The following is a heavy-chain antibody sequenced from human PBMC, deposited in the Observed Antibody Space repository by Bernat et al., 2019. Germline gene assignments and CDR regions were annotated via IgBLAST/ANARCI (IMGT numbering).Heavy chain of an antibody. Sequence: EVQLVETGGGLIQPGGSLRLSCAASGFTVSSNYMSWVRQAPGKGLEWVSVIYSGGSTFYADSVRGRFTISRDISKNTLYLQMNSLRAADTAVYYCARELLHLGELSLSPMDVWGKGTTVTVSS. J-gene: IGHJ6*04. V-gene: IGHV3-53*02. CDR2: IYSGGST. CDR1: GFTVSSNY. D-gene: IGHD3-16*02. CDR3: ARELLHLGELSLSPMDV.